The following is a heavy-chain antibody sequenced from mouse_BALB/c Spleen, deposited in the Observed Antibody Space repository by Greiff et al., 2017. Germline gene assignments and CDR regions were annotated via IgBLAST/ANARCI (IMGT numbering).Heavy chain of an antibody. J-gene: IGHJ2*01. CDR2: IDPANGNT. Sequence: VQLQQSGAELVKPGASVKLSCTASGFNIKDTYMHWVKQRPEQGLEWIGRIDPANGNTKYDPKFQGKATITADTSSNTAYLQLSSLTSEDTAVYYCAREGYYDYDGDYWGQGTTLTVSA. V-gene: IGHV14-3*02. D-gene: IGHD2-4*01. CDR3: AREGYYDYDGDY. CDR1: GFNIKDTY.